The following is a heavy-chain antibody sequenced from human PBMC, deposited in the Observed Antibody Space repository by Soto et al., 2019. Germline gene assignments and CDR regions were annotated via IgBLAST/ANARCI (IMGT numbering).Heavy chain of an antibody. CDR2: INAGNGNT. J-gene: IGHJ4*02. CDR1: GYTFTGYY. CDR3: ARGEYSCYDFVNYYFDY. V-gene: IGHV1-3*01. Sequence: ASVKVSCKASGYTFTGYYMHWVRQAPGQRLEWMGWINAGNGNTKYSQKFQGRVTITRDTSASTAYMELSSLRSEDMAVYYCARGEYSCYDFVNYYFDYWGQGTLVTVSS. D-gene: IGHD5-12*01.